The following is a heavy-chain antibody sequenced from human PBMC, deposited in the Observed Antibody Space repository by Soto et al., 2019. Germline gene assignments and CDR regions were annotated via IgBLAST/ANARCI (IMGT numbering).Heavy chain of an antibody. J-gene: IGHJ4*02. D-gene: IGHD6-13*01. Sequence: SGPTLVKPTQTLTLTCTFSGFSLSTSGMCVSWIRQPPGKALEWLALIDWDDDKYYSTSLKTRLTISKDTSKNQVVLTMTNMDPVDTATYYCARILENGYSSSWTGGDVRWGQGTLVTVSS. CDR3: ARILENGYSSSWTGGDVR. CDR2: IDWDDDK. CDR1: GFSLSTSGMC. V-gene: IGHV2-70*01.